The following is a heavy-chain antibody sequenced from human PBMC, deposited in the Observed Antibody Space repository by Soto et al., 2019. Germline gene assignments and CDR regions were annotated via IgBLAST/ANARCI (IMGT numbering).Heavy chain of an antibody. J-gene: IGHJ4*02. V-gene: IGHV4-39*01. Sequence: SETLSLTCTVSGGSISSSSYYWGWIRQPPGKGLEWIGSIYYSGSTYYNPSLKSRVTISVDTSKNQFSLKLSSVTAADTAVYYCARTYYYGSGSYFGSDYFDYWGQGTLVTVSS. CDR3: ARTYYYGSGSYFGSDYFDY. D-gene: IGHD3-10*01. CDR1: GGSISSSSYY. CDR2: IYYSGST.